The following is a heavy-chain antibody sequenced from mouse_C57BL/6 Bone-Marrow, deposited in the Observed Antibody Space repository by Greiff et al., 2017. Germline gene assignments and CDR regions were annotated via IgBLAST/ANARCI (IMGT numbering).Heavy chain of an antibody. Sequence: VQLVESGPELVKPGASVTLSCKASGYTFTSYWMHWVKQRPGQGLEWIGVIDPSDSYTNYNQKFKGKATLTVDTSSSTAYMQLSSLTSEDSAVYYCARFPITTVPDYWGQGTTLTVSS. CDR3: ARFPITTVPDY. CDR2: IDPSDSYT. J-gene: IGHJ2*01. D-gene: IGHD1-1*01. CDR1: GYTFTSYW. V-gene: IGHV1-59*01.